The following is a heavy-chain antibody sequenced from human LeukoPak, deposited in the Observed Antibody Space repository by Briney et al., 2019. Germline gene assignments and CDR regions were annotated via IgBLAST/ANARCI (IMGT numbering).Heavy chain of an antibody. V-gene: IGHV3-48*01. J-gene: IGHJ4*02. Sequence: GRSLRLSCAASEFTFSSYSMNWVRQAPGKGLEWVSYITNSGNSKSYADSVKGRFTISRDNTKNSPYLQMNGLRAEDTAVYYCARTRGSGYLTFDYWGQGILVTVSS. CDR1: EFTFSSYS. D-gene: IGHD3-22*01. CDR3: ARTRGSGYLTFDY. CDR2: ITNSGNSK.